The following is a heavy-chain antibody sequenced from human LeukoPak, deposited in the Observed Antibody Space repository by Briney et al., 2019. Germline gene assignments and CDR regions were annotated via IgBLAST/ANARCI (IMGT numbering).Heavy chain of an antibody. D-gene: IGHD3-10*01. CDR3: ARDSGTTGEVKFDP. J-gene: IGHJ5*02. V-gene: IGHV3-11*01. Sequence: GGSLRLSCAASGFTFSDYYMSWIRQAPGKGLEWVSYISSSGSTIYYADSVKGRFTFSRDNAKNSLYLQMNSLRAEDTAVYYCARDSGTTGEVKFDPWGQGTLVTVSS. CDR2: ISSSGSTI. CDR1: GFTFSDYY.